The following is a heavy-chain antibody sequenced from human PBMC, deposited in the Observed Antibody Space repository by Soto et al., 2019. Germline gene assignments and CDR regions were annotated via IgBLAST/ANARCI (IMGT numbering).Heavy chain of an antibody. Sequence: QVQLVQSGAEVKKPGSSVKVSCKASGGTFSSYAISWVRQAPGQGLEWMGGIIPIFGTANYAQKFQGRVTITADESTSTDYMELSSLRSEDTAVYYCARQHTTIFGVVTYFDPWGQGTLVTVSS. CDR1: GGTFSSYA. CDR3: ARQHTTIFGVVTYFDP. J-gene: IGHJ5*02. V-gene: IGHV1-69*01. D-gene: IGHD3-3*01. CDR2: IIPIFGTA.